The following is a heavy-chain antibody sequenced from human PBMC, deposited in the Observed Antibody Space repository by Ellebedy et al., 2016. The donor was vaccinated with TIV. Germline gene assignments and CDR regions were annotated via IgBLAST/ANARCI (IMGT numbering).Heavy chain of an antibody. Sequence: PGGSLRLSCAASGFTFSNTWMSWVRQAPGKGLEWVGRIKSKTDGCTTDYDAPVKGRFTISRDDSKNTLYLQMNSLKTEDTSVYYCTTVVVVTATPAVDYWGQGTLVTVSS. J-gene: IGHJ4*02. CDR3: TTVVVVTATPAVDY. V-gene: IGHV3-15*01. D-gene: IGHD2-15*01. CDR2: IKSKTDGCTT. CDR1: GFTFSNTW.